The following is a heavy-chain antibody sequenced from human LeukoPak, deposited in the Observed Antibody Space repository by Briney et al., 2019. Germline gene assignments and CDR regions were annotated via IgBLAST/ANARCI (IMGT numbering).Heavy chain of an antibody. CDR1: GYTFTGYY. Sequence: ASVKVSCKASGYTFTGYYMHWVRQAPGQGLEWMGWINPNSGATNYVQKFQGRVTMTRDTSISTAYMELSSLRSEDTAVYYCARGPDDYGDPFDYWGQGTLVTVSS. V-gene: IGHV1-2*02. CDR3: ARGPDDYGDPFDY. D-gene: IGHD4-17*01. CDR2: INPNSGAT. J-gene: IGHJ4*02.